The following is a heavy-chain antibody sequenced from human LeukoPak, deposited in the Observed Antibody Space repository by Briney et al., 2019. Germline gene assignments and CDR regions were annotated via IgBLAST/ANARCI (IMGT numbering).Heavy chain of an antibody. Sequence: GGSLRLSCAASGFTFSSYSMNWVRQAPGKGLEWVSYISSTSNSISYADSLKGRFTISRDNAKNSLFLQMNSLRDEDTALYHCARGVNAFDIWGQGTMVTVSS. V-gene: IGHV3-48*02. J-gene: IGHJ3*02. D-gene: IGHD3-22*01. CDR3: ARGVNAFDI. CDR2: ISSTSNSI. CDR1: GFTFSSYS.